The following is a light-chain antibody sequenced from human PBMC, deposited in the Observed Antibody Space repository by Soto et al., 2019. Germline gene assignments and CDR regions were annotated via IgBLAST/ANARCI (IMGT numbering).Light chain of an antibody. Sequence: AIQMTQSPSSLSASVGDRVTITFRASQGIRNDLGWFQQKPGKAPKLLIYAASSLQSGGPSRFSVSGSGTDFTLTISRLQPEDFATYYCLQHYNYPYSFGQGTKLEIK. CDR3: LQHYNYPYS. CDR2: AAS. V-gene: IGKV1-6*02. CDR1: QGIRND. J-gene: IGKJ2*01.